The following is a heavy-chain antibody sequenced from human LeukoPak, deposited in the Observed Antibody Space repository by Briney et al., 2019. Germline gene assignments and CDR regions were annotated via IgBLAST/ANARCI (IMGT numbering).Heavy chain of an antibody. CDR2: IYSGGST. J-gene: IGHJ4*02. CDR1: GFTVSSNY. V-gene: IGHV3-53*01. D-gene: IGHD6-13*01. Sequence: GGSLRLSCAASGFTVSSNYMSWVRQAPGKGLEWVSVIYSGGSTYYADSVKGRFTISRDNSKNTLYLQVNSLRAEDTAVYYCAKDEGYSSSLSRGGQGTLVTVSS. CDR3: AKDEGYSSSLSR.